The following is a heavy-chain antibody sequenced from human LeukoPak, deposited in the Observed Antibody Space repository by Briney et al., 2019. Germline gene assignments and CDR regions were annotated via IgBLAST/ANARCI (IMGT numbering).Heavy chain of an antibody. V-gene: IGHV4-59*01. CDR2: VYYSGST. J-gene: IGHJ5*02. D-gene: IGHD3-22*01. CDR3: ARFCNYYDSSGYYYGFDP. Sequence: SETLSLTCTVSGGSTTNYYWSWIRQPPGKGLEWIGYVYYSGSTNYNPSLKSRVTISVDTSKNQFSLKLSSVTAADTAVYYCARFCNYYDSSGYYYGFDPWGQGTLVTVSS. CDR1: GGSTTNYY.